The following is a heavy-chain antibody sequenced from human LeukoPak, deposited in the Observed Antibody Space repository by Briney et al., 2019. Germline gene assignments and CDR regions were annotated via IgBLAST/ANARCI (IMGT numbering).Heavy chain of an antibody. J-gene: IGHJ6*03. CDR1: GFTFSSYT. Sequence: GGSLRLSCAASGFTFSSYTMHWVRQAPGKGLEYVSAITINGGSTYRANSVKGRFTISRDNSKNTLYLQMGSLRAEDMGVYYCARGPANYFYMDVWGGGTTVTISS. CDR3: ARGPANYFYMDV. CDR2: ITINGGST. V-gene: IGHV3-64*01.